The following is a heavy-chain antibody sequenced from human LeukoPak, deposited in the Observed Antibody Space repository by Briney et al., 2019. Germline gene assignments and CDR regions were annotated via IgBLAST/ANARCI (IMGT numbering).Heavy chain of an antibody. CDR1: GYTFTSYG. CDR2: ISAYNGNT. V-gene: IGHV1-18*01. CDR3: ASSPRRIVGAPQLDFDY. J-gene: IGHJ4*02. D-gene: IGHD1-26*01. Sequence: GASVKVSCKASGYTFTSYGISWVRQAPGQGLEWMGWISAYNGNTNYAQKLQGRVTMTTDTSTSTAYMELRSLRPDDTAVYYCASSPRRIVGAPQLDFDYWGQGTLVTVSS.